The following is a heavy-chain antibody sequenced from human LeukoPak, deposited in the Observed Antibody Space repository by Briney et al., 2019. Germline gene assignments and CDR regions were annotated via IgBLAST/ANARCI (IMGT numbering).Heavy chain of an antibody. J-gene: IGHJ4*02. CDR1: GYSISSGYY. V-gene: IGHV4-38-2*01. CDR2: IYHSGST. Sequence: KPSETLSLTCAVSGYSISSGYYWGWIRQPPGKGLEWIGSIYHSGSTYYNPSLKSRVTISVDTSKNQFSLKLNSVTAADTAVYYCARSSYGYNYFDYWGQGTLVTVSS. CDR3: ARSSYGYNYFDY. D-gene: IGHD5-18*01.